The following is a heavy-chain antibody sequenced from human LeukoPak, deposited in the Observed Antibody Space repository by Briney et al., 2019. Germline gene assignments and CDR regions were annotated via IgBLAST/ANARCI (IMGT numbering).Heavy chain of an antibody. CDR3: ARLLGDIVVVVAATAWFDP. D-gene: IGHD2-15*01. Sequence: PSETLSLTCTVSGGSISSYYWSWIRKPAGKGLEGIGRIYTSGSTNYNPSLKSRVTISVDTSKNQFSLKLSSVTAADTAVYYCARLLGDIVVVVAATAWFDPWGQGTLVTVSS. CDR1: GGSISSYY. CDR2: IYTSGST. J-gene: IGHJ5*02. V-gene: IGHV4-4*07.